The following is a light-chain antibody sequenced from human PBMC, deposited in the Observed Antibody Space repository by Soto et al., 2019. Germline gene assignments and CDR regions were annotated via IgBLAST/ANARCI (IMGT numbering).Light chain of an antibody. CDR3: SSYTSSGTLV. V-gene: IGLV2-14*01. J-gene: IGLJ1*01. CDR2: DVS. CDR1: SSDVGAYNS. Sequence: QSVLTQPASVSGSPGQSITISCTGTSSDVGAYNSVAWYQHNPGKAPKHRIYDVSNRPSGVSSRFSGSNSANTAPLSISGLQADDEADYCCSSYTSSGTLVFGTGTKLTVL.